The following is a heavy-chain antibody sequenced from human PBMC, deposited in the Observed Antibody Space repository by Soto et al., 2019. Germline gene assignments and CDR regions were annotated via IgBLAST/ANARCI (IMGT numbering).Heavy chain of an antibody. CDR1: GFTFISYS. Sequence: PGGALRLSCAASGFTFISYSMNWVRQAPGKGLEWVSYISSSSSTIYYADSVKGRFTISRDNAKNSLYLQMNSLRAEDTAVYYCARDRGRDYDFWSGYYTTGAFDIWGQGTMVTVSS. CDR3: ARDRGRDYDFWSGYYTTGAFDI. V-gene: IGHV3-48*01. D-gene: IGHD3-3*01. J-gene: IGHJ3*02. CDR2: ISSSSSTI.